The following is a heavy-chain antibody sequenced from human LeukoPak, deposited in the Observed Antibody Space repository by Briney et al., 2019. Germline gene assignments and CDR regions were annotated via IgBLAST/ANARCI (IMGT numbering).Heavy chain of an antibody. CDR3: AKDPGYSYGYPFDY. CDR1: GFTFSSYE. V-gene: IGHV3-48*03. CDR2: ISSSGSTI. D-gene: IGHD5-18*01. J-gene: IGHJ4*02. Sequence: GGSLRLSCAASGFTFSSYEMNWVRQAPGKGLEWVSYISSSGSTIYYADSVKGRFTISRDNAKNSLYLQMNSLRAEDTAVYYCAKDPGYSYGYPFDYWGQGTLVTVSS.